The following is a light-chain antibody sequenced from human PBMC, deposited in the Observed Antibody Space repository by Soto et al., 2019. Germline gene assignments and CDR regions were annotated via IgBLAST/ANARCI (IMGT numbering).Light chain of an antibody. CDR2: EVS. CDR3: SSYTSSSSVV. CDR1: TGDIGAFNY. Sequence: QSALTQPPSASGSPGQSVTISCTGTTGDIGAFNYVSWYQQHPGEAPKLMIFEVSNRPSGVSPRFSASKSGNTASLTISGLRAEDEADYYCSSYTSSSSVVFGGGTKVTVL. V-gene: IGLV2-14*01. J-gene: IGLJ2*01.